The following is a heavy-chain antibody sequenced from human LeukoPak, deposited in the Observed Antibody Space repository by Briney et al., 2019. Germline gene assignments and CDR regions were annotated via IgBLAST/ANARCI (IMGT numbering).Heavy chain of an antibody. CDR1: GFTFSSNG. J-gene: IGHJ4*02. CDR3: ARDRGCTGGSCYGDY. CDR2: ISYDGSNK. Sequence: GGSLRLSCAASGFTFSSNGMHWVRQAPCKGLEWVGVISYDGSNKYYADSVKGRFTISRDNAKNSLYLQMNSLRAEDTAVYYCARDRGCTGGSCYGDYWGQGTLVTVSS. V-gene: IGHV3-30*03. D-gene: IGHD2-15*01.